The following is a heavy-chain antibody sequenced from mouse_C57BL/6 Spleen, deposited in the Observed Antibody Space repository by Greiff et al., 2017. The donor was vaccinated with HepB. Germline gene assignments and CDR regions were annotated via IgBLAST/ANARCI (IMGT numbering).Heavy chain of an antibody. CDR1: GYTFTNYW. J-gene: IGHJ2*01. CDR3: ARGGSYDCGSPFDY. D-gene: IGHD1-1*01. V-gene: IGHV1-63*01. CDR2: IYPGGGYT. Sequence: VQLQQSGAELVRPGTSVKMSCKASGYTFTNYWIGWAKQRPGHGLEWIGDIYPGGGYTNYNEKFKGKATLTADKSSSTAYMQFSSLTSEDSAIYYCARGGSYDCGSPFDYWGQGTTLTVSS.